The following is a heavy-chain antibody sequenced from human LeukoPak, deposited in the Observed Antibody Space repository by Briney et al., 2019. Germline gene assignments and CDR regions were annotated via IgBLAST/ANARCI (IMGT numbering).Heavy chain of an antibody. D-gene: IGHD2-15*01. CDR3: ANADRYCSGGSCPVPDAFDF. J-gene: IGHJ3*01. Sequence: SQTLSLTCTVSGGSISSGDYYWSWIRQPPGKGLEWIGYIYHSGSTYYNPSLKSRVTISVDRSKNQFSLKLSSVTAADTAVYYCANADRYCSGGSCPVPDAFDFWGQGTMVTVSS. CDR2: IYHSGST. V-gene: IGHV4-30-2*01. CDR1: GGSISSGDYY.